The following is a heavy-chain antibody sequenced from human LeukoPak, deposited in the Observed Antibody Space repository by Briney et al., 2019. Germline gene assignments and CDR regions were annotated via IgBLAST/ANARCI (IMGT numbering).Heavy chain of an antibody. Sequence: GGSLRLSCAASGFTFSSLEMTWVRQAPGKGLEWVSYISSSGSTIHYADSVRGRFTISRDNAKNSLYLQMNNLRAEDTAIYHCPRGRFGLNWGRGTLVTVSS. J-gene: IGHJ4*02. CDR1: GFTFSSLE. CDR3: PRGRFGLN. D-gene: IGHD3/OR15-3a*01. V-gene: IGHV3-48*03. CDR2: ISSSGSTI.